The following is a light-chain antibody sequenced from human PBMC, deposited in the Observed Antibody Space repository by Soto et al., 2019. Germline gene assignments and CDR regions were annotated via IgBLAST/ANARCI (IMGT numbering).Light chain of an antibody. CDR3: GTWDNGLSAGV. Sequence: QSVLTQPPSVSAAPGQKVTISCSGSSFNIGNNYVSWYQQFPGTAPKLLIYDNNKRPSGIPDRFSGYKSETSATLGITGLQTGDEADYYCGTWDNGLSAGVFGTGTKVTVL. CDR2: DNN. J-gene: IGLJ1*01. V-gene: IGLV1-51*01. CDR1: SFNIGNNY.